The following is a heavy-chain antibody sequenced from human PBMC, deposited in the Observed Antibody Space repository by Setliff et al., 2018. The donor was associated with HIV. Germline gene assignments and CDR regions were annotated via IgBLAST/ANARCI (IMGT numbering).Heavy chain of an antibody. Sequence: PSETLSLTCTVSGGSISSGTYYWSWIRQPAGKGLEWIGRIYTSGSTNYNPSLKSRVTISVDTSKNQFSLKLSSVTAADTAVYYCARDSGYYDSSGYYSYSHYFDYWGQGTLVTVSS. CDR1: GGSISSGTYY. V-gene: IGHV4-61*02. J-gene: IGHJ4*02. D-gene: IGHD3-22*01. CDR2: IYTSGST. CDR3: ARDSGYYDSSGYYSYSHYFDY.